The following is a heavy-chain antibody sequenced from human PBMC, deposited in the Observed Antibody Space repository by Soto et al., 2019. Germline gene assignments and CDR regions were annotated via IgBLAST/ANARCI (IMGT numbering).Heavy chain of an antibody. CDR2: ITRDGYNK. CDR3: TKSSGGSSSVGMDY. J-gene: IGHJ4*02. Sequence: GGSLRLSCAGSGFIFKNYALNWVRQAPGKGLEWVASITRDGYNKYYADSVKGRFTISRDNSRDTLSLQMTALRTEDSSIYYCTKSSGGSSSVGMDYWGQGTRVTVSP. CDR1: GFIFKNYA. V-gene: IGHV3-30*04. D-gene: IGHD6-6*01.